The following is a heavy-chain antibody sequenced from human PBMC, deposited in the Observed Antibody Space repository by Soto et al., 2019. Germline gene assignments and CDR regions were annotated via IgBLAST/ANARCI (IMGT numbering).Heavy chain of an antibody. V-gene: IGHV1-3*05. J-gene: IGHJ5*02. CDR1: GYTFTNYG. D-gene: IGHD2-15*01. CDR3: ARERHCSGGSCYPNWFDP. CDR2: INTGNGNT. Sequence: QVQLVQSGAEEKKPGASVMVSCKASGYTFTNYGIHWVRQAPGQRLEWMGWINTGNGNTKYSETFQGRVAITRDASASTAYMELRSLRSEDTAVYYCARERHCSGGSCYPNWFDPWGQGTLVTVSS.